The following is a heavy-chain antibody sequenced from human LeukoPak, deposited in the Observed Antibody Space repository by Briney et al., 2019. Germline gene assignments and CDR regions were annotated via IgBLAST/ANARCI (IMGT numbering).Heavy chain of an antibody. J-gene: IGHJ4*02. CDR1: GFTFSSYA. V-gene: IGHV3-23*01. CDR3: AKDMGSSWYPGDSDY. D-gene: IGHD6-13*01. Sequence: GGSLRLSCAASGFTFSSYAMSWVRQAPGKGLEWVSAISGSGGSTYHADSVKGRFTISRDNSKNTLYLQMNSLRAEDTAVYYCAKDMGSSWYPGDSDYWGQGTLVTVSS. CDR2: ISGSGGST.